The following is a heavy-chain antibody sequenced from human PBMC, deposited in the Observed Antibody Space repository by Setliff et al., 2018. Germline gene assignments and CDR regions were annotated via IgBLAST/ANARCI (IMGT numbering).Heavy chain of an antibody. Sequence: SETLSLTCSVSGDSINPYYWTWIRQPPGKGLEWIGFIYYSGATTYNPSLKSRVTISVATSKNQFSLNLNSVTAADTAVYYCARYRNYFDSSGQTQYYFDYWGQGTLVTVSS. CDR3: ARYRNYFDSSGQTQYYFDY. CDR2: IYYSGAT. D-gene: IGHD3-22*01. V-gene: IGHV4-59*01. J-gene: IGHJ4*02. CDR1: GDSINPYY.